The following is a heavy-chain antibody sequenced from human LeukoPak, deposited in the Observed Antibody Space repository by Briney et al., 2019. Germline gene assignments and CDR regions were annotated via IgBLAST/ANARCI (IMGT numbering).Heavy chain of an antibody. V-gene: IGHV4-39*01. CDR3: ATLQWFGDLSFSRFDP. CDR1: GGSINSSNFH. J-gene: IGHJ5*02. D-gene: IGHD3-10*01. CDR2: FFHSGKT. Sequence: SETLSLTCTVSGGSINSSNFHWGWIRQSPGKGLEWIGTFFHSGKTYYNPSLESRITISVGTSKNQFSLKLRSVTAADTALYFRATLQWFGDLSFSRFDPWGQGTLVTVFS.